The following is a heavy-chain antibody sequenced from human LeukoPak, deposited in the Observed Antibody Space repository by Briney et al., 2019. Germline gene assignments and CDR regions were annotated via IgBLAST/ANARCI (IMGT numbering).Heavy chain of an antibody. Sequence: SETLSLTCTVSGGSISSYYWSWVRQPPGKGLEWIGYIYYSGSTKYYPSLKSRLSIAVDTSKNQYALKLSSVTAADTAVYYCARGFYGNYYYCGMDVWRKETAVSVST. CDR1: GGSISSYY. CDR3: ARGFYGNYYYCGMDV. J-gene: IGHJ6*04. D-gene: IGHD3-16*01. CDR2: IYYSGST. V-gene: IGHV4-59*01.